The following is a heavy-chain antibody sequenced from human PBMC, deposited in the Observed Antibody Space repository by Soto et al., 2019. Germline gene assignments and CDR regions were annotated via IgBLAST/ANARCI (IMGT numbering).Heavy chain of an antibody. CDR3: ARDPAYCGGDCYSGMEY. CDR1: GFTVSSNY. D-gene: IGHD2-21*01. J-gene: IGHJ4*02. CDR2: IYSGGST. V-gene: IGHV3-53*04. Sequence: GGSLRLSCAASGFTVSSNYMSWVRQAPGKGLEWVSVIYSGGSTYYADSVKGRFTISRHNSKNTLYLQMNSLRAEDTAVYYCARDPAYCGGDCYSGMEYWGQGTLVTVSS.